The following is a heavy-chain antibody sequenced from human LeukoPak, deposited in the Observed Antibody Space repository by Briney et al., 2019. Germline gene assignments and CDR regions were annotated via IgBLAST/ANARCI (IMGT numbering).Heavy chain of an antibody. CDR3: ARRYNDAFDI. V-gene: IGHV4-59*01. J-gene: IGHJ3*02. CDR2: ISYSGIT. D-gene: IGHD1-1*01. Sequence: PSETLSLTCTVSGGSISNYYWNWIRQPPGKRLEWIGYISYSGITNYNPSLKSRITISVDTSKNQFSLKLRSVTAADTAEYYCARRYNDAFDIWGQGTMVTVSS. CDR1: GGSISNYY.